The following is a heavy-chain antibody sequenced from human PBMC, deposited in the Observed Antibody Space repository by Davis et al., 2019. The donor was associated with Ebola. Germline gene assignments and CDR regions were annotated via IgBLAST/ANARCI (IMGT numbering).Heavy chain of an antibody. CDR1: DGSISSYY. CDR2: IYYSGST. CDR3: ARVTIFGFGMDV. V-gene: IGHV4-59*01. J-gene: IGHJ6*02. D-gene: IGHD3-3*01. Sequence: MPSETLSLTCTVSDGSISSYYWSWIRQPPGKGLEWIGYIYYSGSTNYNPSLKSRVTISVDTSKNQFSLKLSSVTAADTAVYYCARVTIFGFGMDVWGQGTTVTVSS.